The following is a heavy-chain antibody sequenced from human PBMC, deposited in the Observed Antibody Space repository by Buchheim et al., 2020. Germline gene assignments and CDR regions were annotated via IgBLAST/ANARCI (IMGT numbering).Heavy chain of an antibody. CDR3: TSTNYYPAVGTPY. J-gene: IGHJ4*02. Sequence: EVHLVESGGGLVKPGGSLRLSCAASGFTFYNAWMTWVRQAPGKGLEWVGRIKTKTDGGTTDYAAPVKGRFTIARDDSQNMLYLQMNSLKSEDTGVYYCTSTNYYPAVGTPYWGQGTL. V-gene: IGHV3-15*01. D-gene: IGHD1-26*01. CDR1: GFTFYNAW. CDR2: IKTKTDGGTT.